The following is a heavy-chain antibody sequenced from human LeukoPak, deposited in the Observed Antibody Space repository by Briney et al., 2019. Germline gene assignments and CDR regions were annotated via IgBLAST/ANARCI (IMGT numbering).Heavy chain of an antibody. CDR1: GFTFSDYY. J-gene: IGHJ4*02. Sequence: GGSLRLSCAASGFTFSDYYMSWIRQAPGKGLEWVSYISSRGSTIYYADSVKGQFTISRDNAKNSLYLQMNSLRAEDTAVYYCARDFPADIVLMVYGFDYWGQGTLVTVSS. V-gene: IGHV3-11*04. CDR3: ARDFPADIVLMVYGFDY. D-gene: IGHD2-8*01. CDR2: ISSRGSTI.